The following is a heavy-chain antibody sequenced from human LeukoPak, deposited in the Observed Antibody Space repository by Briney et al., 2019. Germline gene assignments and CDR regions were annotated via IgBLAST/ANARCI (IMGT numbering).Heavy chain of an antibody. CDR3: AVVLRYFDWLLWHDAFDI. V-gene: IGHV4-39*01. Sequence: PSETLSLTCTVSGGSISSSYYYWGWIRQPPGKGLEWIGSIYYSGSTYYNPSLKSRVTISVDTSKNQFSLKLSSVTAADTAVYYCAVVLRYFDWLLWHDAFDIWGQGTMVTVSS. D-gene: IGHD3-9*01. CDR1: GGSISSSYYY. CDR2: IYYSGST. J-gene: IGHJ3*02.